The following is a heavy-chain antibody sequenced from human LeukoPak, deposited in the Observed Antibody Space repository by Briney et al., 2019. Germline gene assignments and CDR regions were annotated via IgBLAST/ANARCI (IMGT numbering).Heavy chain of an antibody. CDR3: ARAWCRDARYCSGGRKQGVGSARIDY. CDR2: IYTSGST. D-gene: IGHD2-15*01. Sequence: PSETLSLTCTVSGGSISSGSYYWSWIRQPAGKGLEWIGRIYTSGSTNYNPSLKSRVTISVDTSKNQFSLKLSSVTAADTAVYYCARAWCRDARYCSGGRKQGVGSARIDYWGQGTLVTVSS. CDR1: GGSISSGSYY. V-gene: IGHV4-61*02. J-gene: IGHJ4*02.